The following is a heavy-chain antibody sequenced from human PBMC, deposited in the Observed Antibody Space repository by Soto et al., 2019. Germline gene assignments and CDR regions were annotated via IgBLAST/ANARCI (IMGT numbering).Heavy chain of an antibody. D-gene: IGHD2-2*01. J-gene: IGHJ4*02. CDR1: GYTFTGYW. Sequence: PGESLKISCKGSGYTFTGYWIVWVRQMPGKGLEWLGIIYPGDSNTRYSPSFQGQVTISADKPISTAYLQWSSLKATDTALYFCARQGYGSTTACNAVDYCGRGTLVTLSS. CDR3: ARQGYGSTTACNAVDY. CDR2: IYPGDSNT. V-gene: IGHV5-51*01.